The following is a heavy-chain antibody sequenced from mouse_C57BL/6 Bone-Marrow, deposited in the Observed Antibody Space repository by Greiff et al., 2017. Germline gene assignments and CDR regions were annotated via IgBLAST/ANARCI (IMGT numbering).Heavy chain of an antibody. CDR1: GFTFSSYG. V-gene: IGHV5-6*02. J-gene: IGHJ1*03. Sequence: EVKLEESGGDLVKPGGSLKLSCAASGFTFSSYGMSWVRQTPDKRLEWVATISSGGSYTYYPDSVKGRFTISRDNAKNTLYQQMSSLKSEDTAMYYCARRGDGRDWYFDVWGTGTTVTVSS. CDR3: ARRGDGRDWYFDV. CDR2: ISSGGSYT.